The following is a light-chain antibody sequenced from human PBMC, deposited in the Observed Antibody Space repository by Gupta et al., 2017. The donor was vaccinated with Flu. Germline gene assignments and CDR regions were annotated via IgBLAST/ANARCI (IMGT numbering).Light chain of an antibody. J-gene: IGLJ3*02. Sequence: CGMRDGSGYTAWDPIWYHLTSGQAPRTQIYSTDTCPLGVPVRFSGSGLGDKAALTITEAEDDDESDYHCALSRVRGIWVFGGGTKLTVL. CDR1: DGSGYTAWD. V-gene: IGLV8-61*01. CDR2: STD. CDR3: ALSRVRGIWV.